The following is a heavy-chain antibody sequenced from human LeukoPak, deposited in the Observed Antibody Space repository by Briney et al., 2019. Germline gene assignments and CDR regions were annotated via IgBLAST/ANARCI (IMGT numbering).Heavy chain of an antibody. CDR3: ARASGEWIVALDY. J-gene: IGHJ4*02. CDR2: ISSSGSTI. D-gene: IGHD3-16*01. V-gene: IGHV3-11*04. CDR1: GFTFSDYY. Sequence: GGSLRLSCAASGFTFSDYYMSWIRQAPGKGLEWVSYISSSGSTIYYADSVKGRFTISRDNAKDSLYLQMNSLKAEDTAMYYCARASGEWIVALDYWGQGTLVTVSS.